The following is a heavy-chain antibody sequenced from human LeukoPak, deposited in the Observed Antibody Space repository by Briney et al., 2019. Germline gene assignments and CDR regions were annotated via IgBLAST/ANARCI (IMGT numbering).Heavy chain of an antibody. J-gene: IGHJ5*02. D-gene: IGHD3-22*01. CDR1: GGSISSGSYY. CDR2: IYTSGSA. V-gene: IGHV4-61*02. CDR3: AREVVIQRNWFDP. Sequence: SETLSLTCTVSGGSISSGSYYWRRIRQPAGTGLEWIGRIYTSGSANYNPSLKSRVTIPVDTSKNQFSLKLSSVTAADTAVYYCAREVVIQRNWFDPWGQGTLVTVSS.